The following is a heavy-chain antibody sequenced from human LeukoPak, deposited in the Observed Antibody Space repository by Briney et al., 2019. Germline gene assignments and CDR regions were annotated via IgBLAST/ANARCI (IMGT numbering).Heavy chain of an antibody. J-gene: IGHJ4*02. CDR1: GFSFSSYW. CDR3: AREVVMSAISVFDS. V-gene: IGHV3-74*01. CDR2: INSDGSNA. Sequence: GGSLRLSCAASGFSFSSYWIHWVRQAPGKGLVWVSRINSDGSNARYADSVKGRFTVSRDNAESTAYLQMNNLRAEDTAVYFCAREVVMSAISVFDSWGQGTLVTVSS. D-gene: IGHD2-21*02.